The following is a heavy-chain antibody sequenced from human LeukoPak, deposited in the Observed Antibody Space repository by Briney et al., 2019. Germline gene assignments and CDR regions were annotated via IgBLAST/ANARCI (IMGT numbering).Heavy chain of an antibody. J-gene: IGHJ2*01. CDR2: IHYSGYT. Sequence: SETLSLTCAVSGGSISNYYCSWIRQPPGRGLEWLGYIHYSGYTNYNPSLKSRVTISVDTSKNQFSLNLSSVTAADTAVYYCARHWGSDWYFDLWGRGTLVTVSS. V-gene: IGHV4-59*01. D-gene: IGHD7-27*01. CDR3: ARHWGSDWYFDL. CDR1: GGSISNYY.